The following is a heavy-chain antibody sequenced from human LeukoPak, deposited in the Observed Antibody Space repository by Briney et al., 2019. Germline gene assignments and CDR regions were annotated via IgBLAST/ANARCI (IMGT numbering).Heavy chain of an antibody. Sequence: GGSLRLSCAASGFTFSDYYMSWIRQAPGKGLEWVSYISSSGSTIYYADSVKGRFTISRDNAKNSLYLQMNSLRTEDTAVYYCARDRSYGYSDYWGQGTLVTVSS. V-gene: IGHV3-11*01. D-gene: IGHD5-18*01. CDR2: ISSSGSTI. CDR1: GFTFSDYY. J-gene: IGHJ4*02. CDR3: ARDRSYGYSDY.